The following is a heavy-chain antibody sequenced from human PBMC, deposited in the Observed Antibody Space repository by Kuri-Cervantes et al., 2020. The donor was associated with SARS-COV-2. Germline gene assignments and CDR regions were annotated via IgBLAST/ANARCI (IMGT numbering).Heavy chain of an antibody. D-gene: IGHD2-21*02. Sequence: KVSCKGSGYSFTSYWVSWVRQMPGKGLEWMGRIDPSDSYTNYSPSFQGHVTISADKSISTAYLQWGSLKASDTAMYYCARLRICGGDCSPSFDYWGQGTLVTVSS. J-gene: IGHJ4*02. V-gene: IGHV5-10-1*01. CDR3: ARLRICGGDCSPSFDY. CDR2: IDPSDSYT. CDR1: GYSFTSYW.